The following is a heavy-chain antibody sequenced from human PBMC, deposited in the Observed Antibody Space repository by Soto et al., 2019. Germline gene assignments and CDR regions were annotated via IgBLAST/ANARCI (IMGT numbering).Heavy chain of an antibody. CDR2: IYYSGST. J-gene: IGHJ4*02. V-gene: IGHV4-39*01. CDR1: CGSISSSSYY. Sequence: SETLSRTCTVSCGSISSSSYYCGWIRQPPGKGLEWIGSIYYSGSTYYNPSLKSRVTISVDTSKNQFSLKLSSVTAADTAVDYCARHRRIIAVEYWGQGTMVTVSS. D-gene: IGHD6-13*01. CDR3: ARHRRIIAVEY.